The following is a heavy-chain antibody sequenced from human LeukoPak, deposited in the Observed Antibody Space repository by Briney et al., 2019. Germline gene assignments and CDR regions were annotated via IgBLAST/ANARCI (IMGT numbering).Heavy chain of an antibody. V-gene: IGHV1-69*04. CDR2: IIPILGIA. D-gene: IGHD1/OR15-1a*01. J-gene: IGHJ6*03. Sequence: SVKVSCKASGGTFSSYAISWVRQAPGQGLEWMGRIIPILGIANYAQKLQGRVTMTTDTSTSTAYMELRSLRSDDTAVYYCARAGTASKGYYYYYMDVWGKGTTVTVSS. CDR1: GGTFSSYA. CDR3: ARAGTASKGYYYYYMDV.